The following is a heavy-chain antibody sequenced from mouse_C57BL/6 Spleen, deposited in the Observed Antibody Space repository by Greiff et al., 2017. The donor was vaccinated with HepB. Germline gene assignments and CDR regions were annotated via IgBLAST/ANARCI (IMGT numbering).Heavy chain of an antibody. J-gene: IGHJ3*01. CDR1: GYTFTSYW. D-gene: IGHD1-1*01. Sequence: EVKLMESGTVLARPGASVKMSCKTSGYTFTSYWMHWVKQRPGQGLEWIGAIYPGNSDTSYNQKFKGKAKLTAVTSASTAYMERSSLTNEDSAGYYGAQVDYGSRAWFAYWGQGALVTVSA. V-gene: IGHV1-5*01. CDR2: IYPGNSDT. CDR3: AQVDYGSRAWFAY.